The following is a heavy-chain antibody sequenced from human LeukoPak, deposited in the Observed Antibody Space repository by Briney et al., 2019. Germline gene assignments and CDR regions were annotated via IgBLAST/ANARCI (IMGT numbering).Heavy chain of an antibody. Sequence: GGSLRLSCAASGFTFSMYWMSWVRQAPGRGLEWVASINQNGGEIYYVDSVKGRFSISRDNAKNSLFLQMNSLRAEDTAVYYCARDPDYGDGFDYWGQGTLVTVSS. CDR1: GFTFSMYW. CDR3: ARDPDYGDGFDY. CDR2: INQNGGEI. D-gene: IGHD4-17*01. V-gene: IGHV3-7*04. J-gene: IGHJ4*02.